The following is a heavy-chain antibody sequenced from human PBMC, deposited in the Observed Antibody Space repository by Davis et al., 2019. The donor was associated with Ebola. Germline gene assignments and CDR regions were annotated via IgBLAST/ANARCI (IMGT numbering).Heavy chain of an antibody. D-gene: IGHD1-26*01. Sequence: AASVKVSCKASGYTFTNYDINWVRQATGQGLEWMGWMNPNSGDTAYAQKFQGRVTMTRNTSIRTAYMELSSLRSEDTAVYYCVRVLVGATWKAFDYWGQGTLVTVSS. V-gene: IGHV1-8*01. CDR3: VRVLVGATWKAFDY. J-gene: IGHJ4*02. CDR1: GYTFTNYD. CDR2: MNPNSGDT.